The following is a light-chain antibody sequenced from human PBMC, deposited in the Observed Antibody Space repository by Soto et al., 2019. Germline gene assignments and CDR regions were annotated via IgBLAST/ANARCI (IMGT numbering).Light chain of an antibody. CDR1: QSVSNN. V-gene: IGKV3-15*01. CDR3: QQYNHWPRT. J-gene: IGKJ1*01. Sequence: EIVLTQSPGTLSLSKGERATLSCRASQSVSNNYLAWYQQKPGQAPRLLIYDASTRATGIPSRFSGSGSGTEFTLTISSLQSEDFAVYYCQQYNHWPRTFGRGTKVDIK. CDR2: DAS.